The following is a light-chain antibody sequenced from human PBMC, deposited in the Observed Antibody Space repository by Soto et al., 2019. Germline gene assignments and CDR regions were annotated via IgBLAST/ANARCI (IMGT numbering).Light chain of an antibody. Sequence: QSFLTQPPSVSGAPGQRVTISCTGSSSNIGAGYDVHWYQQLPGTAPKLLIYGNSNRPSGVPDRFSGSKSGTSASLAITGLQAEDEADYYCQSYDSSLSAVFGTGTKVTVL. CDR3: QSYDSSLSAV. CDR2: GNS. CDR1: SSNIGAGYD. J-gene: IGLJ1*01. V-gene: IGLV1-40*01.